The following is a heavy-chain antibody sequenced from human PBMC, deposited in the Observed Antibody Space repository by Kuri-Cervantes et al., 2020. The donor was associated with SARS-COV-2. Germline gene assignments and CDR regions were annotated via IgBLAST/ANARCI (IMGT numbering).Heavy chain of an antibody. J-gene: IGHJ5*02. CDR2: ISWNSDSI. Sequence: GGSLRLSCAASGITLDDYAMHWVRQAPGKSLEWVSGISWNSDSIAYADSVRGRFTISRDNAKNSLHLQMNSLRAEDTALYYCAKSFGSTSLYNWFDPWGQGTLVTVSS. D-gene: IGHD2-2*01. CDR1: GITLDDYA. CDR3: AKSFGSTSLYNWFDP. V-gene: IGHV3-9*01.